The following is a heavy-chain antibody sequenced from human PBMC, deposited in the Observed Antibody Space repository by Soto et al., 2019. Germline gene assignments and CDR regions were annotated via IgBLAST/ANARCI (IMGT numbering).Heavy chain of an antibody. Sequence: GGSLRLSCAASGFTFSSYALNWVRQAPGKGLEWVSTIRGSGGSTYYADSVQGRFTISRDNSRSTLYLQMNSLRAEDTAVYFCAKEGGNYYTNYPDYWGQGTLVTVSS. V-gene: IGHV3-23*01. CDR3: AKEGGNYYTNYPDY. CDR2: IRGSGGST. J-gene: IGHJ4*02. CDR1: GFTFSSYA. D-gene: IGHD4-4*01.